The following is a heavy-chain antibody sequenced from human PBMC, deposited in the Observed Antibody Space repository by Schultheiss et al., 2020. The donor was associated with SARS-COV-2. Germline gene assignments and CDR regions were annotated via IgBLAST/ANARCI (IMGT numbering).Heavy chain of an antibody. CDR1: GFTFSHAW. CDR2: IKSKTDGGTT. Sequence: GGSLRLSCAASGFTFSHAWMNWVRQAPGKGLEWVGRIKSKTDGGTTDYAAPVKGRFTISRDDSKSIAYLQMNSLKTEDTAVYYCTSSIMITFGGVIAPVGDERHYYYYGMDVWGQGTTVTVSS. CDR3: TSSIMITFGGVIAPVGDERHYYYYGMDV. D-gene: IGHD3-16*02. V-gene: IGHV3-15*01. J-gene: IGHJ6*02.